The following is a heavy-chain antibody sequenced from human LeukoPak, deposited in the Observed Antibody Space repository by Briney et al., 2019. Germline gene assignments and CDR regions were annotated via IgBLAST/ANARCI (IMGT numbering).Heavy chain of an antibody. Sequence: GASVKVSCKASGYTFTSYGISWVRPAAGQGLEWMGWISAYNGNTNYAQKLQGRVTMTTDTSTSTAYMELRSLRSDDTAVYYCARHREGIAAAGIDYWGQGTLVTVSS. D-gene: IGHD6-13*01. CDR2: ISAYNGNT. V-gene: IGHV1-18*01. J-gene: IGHJ4*02. CDR3: ARHREGIAAAGIDY. CDR1: GYTFTSYG.